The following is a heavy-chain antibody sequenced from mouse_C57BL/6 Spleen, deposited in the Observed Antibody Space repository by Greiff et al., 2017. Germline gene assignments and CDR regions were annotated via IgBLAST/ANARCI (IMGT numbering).Heavy chain of an antibody. D-gene: IGHD3-2*02. J-gene: IGHJ3*01. CDR2: IDPYDSYP. CDR1: GYTFTSYW. V-gene: IGHV1-50*01. CDR3: ARDSSGYGFAY. Sequence: QVQLQQPGAELVKPGASVKLSCKASGYTFTSYWMPWVNQRPGQGLEWIGEIDPYDSYPNSNQKFKGKATLTVDTSSSTAYMQISSLTSEDSAVYYCARDSSGYGFAYWGQGTLVTVSA.